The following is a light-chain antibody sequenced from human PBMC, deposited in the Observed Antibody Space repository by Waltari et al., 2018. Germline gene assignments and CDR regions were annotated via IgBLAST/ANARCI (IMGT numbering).Light chain of an antibody. J-gene: IGKJ1*01. V-gene: IGKV3-15*01. CDR3: QQYYRYPRT. CDR1: QSVSNN. Sequence: EIVMTQSPATLSVSPGERATLSCRASQSVSNNLAWYQQKPGQAPRLLIYDASPRAAGTPARFSASGSGTEFTLTISSLQSEDFAVYYCQQYYRYPRTFGQGTKVEI. CDR2: DAS.